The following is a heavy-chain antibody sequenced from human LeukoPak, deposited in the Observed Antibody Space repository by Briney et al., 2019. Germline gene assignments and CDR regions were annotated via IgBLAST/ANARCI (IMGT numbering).Heavy chain of an antibody. CDR3: ARGGGLDV. J-gene: IGHJ6*02. V-gene: IGHV3-7*03. D-gene: IGHD3-16*01. Sequence: GGSLRLSCAGSGLTFSSHWMSWVRQAPGKRPEWVANIKQDGGEIYYVDSVKGRFTISRDNAKNSLYLQMSNLRAEDTAVYFCARGGGLDVWGQGATVTVSS. CDR2: IKQDGGEI. CDR1: GLTFSSHW.